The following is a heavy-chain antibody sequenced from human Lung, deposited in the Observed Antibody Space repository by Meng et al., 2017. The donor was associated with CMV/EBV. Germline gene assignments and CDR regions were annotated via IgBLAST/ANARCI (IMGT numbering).Heavy chain of an antibody. J-gene: IGHJ6*02. V-gene: IGHV3-23*03. CDR2: IYSGGTST. CDR3: AKEACSTTSCYYNYYYGLDV. CDR1: GFTFSSYV. D-gene: IGHD2-2*01. Sequence: GGSLRLXCAASGFTFSSYVMSWVRQAPGKGLEWVSVIYSGGTSTQYADSVKGRFTISRDNSKNTLFLQMNSLRAEDTAVYYCAKEACSTTSCYYNYYYGLDVWGQGXTVTFSS.